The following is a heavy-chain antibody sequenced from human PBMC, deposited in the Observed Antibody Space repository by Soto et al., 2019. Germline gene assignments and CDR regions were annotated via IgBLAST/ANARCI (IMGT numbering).Heavy chain of an antibody. CDR3: TTLEVIGRAVAPTHNWFDP. J-gene: IGHJ5*02. CDR1: GFTFDDYA. D-gene: IGHD6-19*01. Sequence: EVQLVESGGGLVQPGRSLRLSCAASGFTFDDYAMHWVRQAPGKGLEWVSGISWNSGSIGYADSVKGRFTISRDNAKNSLYLQMNSLRAEDTALYYCTTLEVIGRAVAPTHNWFDPWGQGTLVTVSS. CDR2: ISWNSGSI. V-gene: IGHV3-9*01.